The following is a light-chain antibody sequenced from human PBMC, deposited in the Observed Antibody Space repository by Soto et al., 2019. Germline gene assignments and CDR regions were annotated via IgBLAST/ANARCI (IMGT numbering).Light chain of an antibody. CDR2: DVT. J-gene: IGLJ1*01. CDR3: RSYPRTSTYV. Sequence: QSVLTQPASVSGSPGQSITISCTGTSSDVGGYNFVSWYQQHPDKAPKLMIYDVTNRPSGVSNRFSGSKSGNTASLTISGLQAEVEADYYCRSYPRTSTYVFGTGTKATVL. V-gene: IGLV2-14*01. CDR1: SSDVGGYNF.